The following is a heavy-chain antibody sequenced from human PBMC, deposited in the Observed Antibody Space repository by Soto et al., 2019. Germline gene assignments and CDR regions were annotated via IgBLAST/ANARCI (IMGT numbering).Heavy chain of an antibody. CDR3: ARGRFTVWFDP. J-gene: IGHJ5*02. CDR1: GFTLRSYW. Sequence: PGGSLRLSCAASGFTLRSYWMSWVRQAPGKGLEWLATIKTDASEKKYVDSVKGRFTVSRDNAKNSLYLQMDSLRAEDTAVYYCARGRFTVWFDPWGQGTLVTVSS. V-gene: IGHV3-7*01. D-gene: IGHD4-17*01. CDR2: IKTDASEK.